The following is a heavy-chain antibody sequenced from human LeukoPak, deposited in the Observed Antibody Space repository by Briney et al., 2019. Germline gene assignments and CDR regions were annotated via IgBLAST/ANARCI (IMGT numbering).Heavy chain of an antibody. Sequence: SETLSLTCAVYGGSFSGYYWSWIRQPPGKGLEWIGEINHSGSTNCNPSLKSRVTISVDTSKNQFSLKLSSVTAADTAVYYCARGPSYDYVWGSYRYGWFDPWGQGTLVTVSS. V-gene: IGHV4-34*01. CDR2: INHSGST. CDR1: GGSFSGYY. CDR3: ARGPSYDYVWGSYRYGWFDP. J-gene: IGHJ5*02. D-gene: IGHD3-16*02.